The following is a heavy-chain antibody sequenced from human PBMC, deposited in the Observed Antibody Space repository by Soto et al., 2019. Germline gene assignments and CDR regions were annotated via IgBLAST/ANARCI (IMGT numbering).Heavy chain of an antibody. Sequence: PSETLSLTCAVSSGSISSSNWWSWVRQPPGKGLEWIGEIYHSGSTNYNPSLKSRVTISVDKSKNQFSLKLSSVTAADTAVYYCAGGWYLKYYFDYWGQGTLVTVSS. D-gene: IGHD6-19*01. V-gene: IGHV4-4*02. CDR2: IYHSGST. CDR3: AGGWYLKYYFDY. CDR1: SGSISSSNW. J-gene: IGHJ4*02.